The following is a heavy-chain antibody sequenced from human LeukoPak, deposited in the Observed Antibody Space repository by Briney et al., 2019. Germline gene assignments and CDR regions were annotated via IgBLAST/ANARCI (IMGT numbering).Heavy chain of an antibody. Sequence: PSETLSLTCTVSGGFMSSSSYYWGWTRQPPGKGLEWIGSIYYSGSTHYNPSLNSRVTISVDTSKNQFSLKLNSVTAADTAVYYCARSLYIAVAVKDLFDYWGQGTLVTVSS. CDR3: ARSLYIAVAVKDLFDY. CDR1: GGFMSSSSYY. V-gene: IGHV4-39*01. D-gene: IGHD6-19*01. CDR2: IYYSGST. J-gene: IGHJ4*02.